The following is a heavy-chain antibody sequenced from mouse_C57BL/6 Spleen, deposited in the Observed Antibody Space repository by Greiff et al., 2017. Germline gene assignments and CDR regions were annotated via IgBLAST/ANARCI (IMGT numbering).Heavy chain of an antibody. CDR1: GFSLTSYG. CDR2: IWRGGST. D-gene: IGHD2-5*01. Sequence: VQLKESGPGLVQPSQSLSITCTVSGFSLTSYGVHWVRQSPGKGLEWLGVIWRGGSTDYNAAFMSRLSITKDNSKSQVFFKMNSLQADDTAIYYCAKKSYSNYGAMDYWGQGTSVTVSS. CDR3: AKKSYSNYGAMDY. V-gene: IGHV2-5*01. J-gene: IGHJ4*01.